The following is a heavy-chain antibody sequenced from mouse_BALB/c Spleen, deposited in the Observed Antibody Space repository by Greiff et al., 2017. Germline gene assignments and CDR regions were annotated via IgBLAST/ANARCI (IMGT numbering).Heavy chain of an antibody. Sequence: EVKLVESGGGLVQPGGSLKLSCAASGFDFSRYWMSWVRQAPGKGLERIGEINPDSSTINYTPSLKDKFIISRDNAKNTLYLQMSKVRSEDTALYYCARQGNYGSYYYAMDYWGQGTSVTVSS. CDR2: INPDSSTI. CDR3: ARQGNYGSYYYAMDY. D-gene: IGHD1-1*01. V-gene: IGHV4-1*02. CDR1: GFDFSRYW. J-gene: IGHJ4*01.